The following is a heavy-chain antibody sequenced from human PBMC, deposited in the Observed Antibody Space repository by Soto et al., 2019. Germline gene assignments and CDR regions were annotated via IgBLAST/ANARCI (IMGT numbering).Heavy chain of an antibody. V-gene: IGHV4-31*03. D-gene: IGHD3-22*01. CDR2: IYYSGST. J-gene: IGHJ4*02. CDR3: ARGVTYYDSSGYY. CDR1: GGSISSGGYY. Sequence: SETLSLICTVSGGSISSGGYYWSWIRQHPGKGLEWIGYIYYSGSTYYNPSLKSRVTISVDTSKNQFSLKLSSVTAADTAVYYCARGVTYYDSSGYYWGQGTLVTVSS.